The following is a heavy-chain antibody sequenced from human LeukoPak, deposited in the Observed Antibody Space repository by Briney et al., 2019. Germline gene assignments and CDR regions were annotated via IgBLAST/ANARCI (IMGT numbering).Heavy chain of an antibody. J-gene: IGHJ4*02. CDR3: ASSGYAESEMEFDY. V-gene: IGHV4-39*07. D-gene: IGHD3-22*01. Sequence: SETLSLTCTVSGGSISSSSSYWGWIRQPPGKGLEWIGRIYTSGSTNYNPSLKSRVTMSVDTSKNQFSLKLSSVTAADTAVYYCASSGYAESEMEFDYWGQGTLVTVSS. CDR2: IYTSGST. CDR1: GGSISSSSSY.